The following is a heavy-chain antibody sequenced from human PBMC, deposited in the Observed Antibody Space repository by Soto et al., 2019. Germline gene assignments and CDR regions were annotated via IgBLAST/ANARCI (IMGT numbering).Heavy chain of an antibody. CDR1: GFTFKESA. V-gene: IGHV3-23*01. J-gene: IGHJ5*02. D-gene: IGHD3-10*01. Sequence: GGSLRLSCSASGFTFKESAMNWVRQAPGKGLEWVARISDTGASNWYADSVKGRITISRYNNANTLLLQLNRLRAEDTSLYYCAKDLYYYHFNLDDLWGQGTLVTVSS. CDR2: ISDTGASN. CDR3: AKDLYYYHFNLDDL.